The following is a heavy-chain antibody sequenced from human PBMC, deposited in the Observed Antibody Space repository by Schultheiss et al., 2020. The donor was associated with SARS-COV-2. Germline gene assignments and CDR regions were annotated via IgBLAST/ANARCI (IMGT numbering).Heavy chain of an antibody. CDR3: AREVTGTAFDY. J-gene: IGHJ4*02. D-gene: IGHD1-7*01. CDR1: GGSVSSGSYY. CDR2: IYYSAST. Sequence: SETLSLTCTVSGGSVSSGSYYWSWIRQLPGKGLEWIGHIYYSASTNYNPSLKSRVTISVDTSKNQFSLKLSSVTAADTAVYYCAREVTGTAFDYWGQGTLVTVSS. V-gene: IGHV4-61*01.